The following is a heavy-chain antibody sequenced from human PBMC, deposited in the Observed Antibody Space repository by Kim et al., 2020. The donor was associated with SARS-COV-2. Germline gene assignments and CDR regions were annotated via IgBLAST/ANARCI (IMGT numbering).Heavy chain of an antibody. V-gene: IGHV4-34*01. D-gene: IGHD3-22*01. J-gene: IGHJ4*02. Sequence: SETLSLTCAVYGGSFSGYYWSWIRQPPGKGLEWIGEINHSGSTNYNPSLKSRVTISVDTSKNQFSLKLSSVTAADTAVYYCARSPPRYGGYFPLFDYWGQGTLVTVSS. CDR3: ARSPPRYGGYFPLFDY. CDR1: GGSFSGYY. CDR2: INHSGST.